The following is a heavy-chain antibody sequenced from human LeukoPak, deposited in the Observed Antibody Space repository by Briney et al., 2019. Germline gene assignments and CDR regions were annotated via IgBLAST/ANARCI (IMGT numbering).Heavy chain of an antibody. CDR3: AVNDYGDYVPSN. CDR2: INPNSGGT. CDR1: GYTFTGYY. D-gene: IGHD4-17*01. J-gene: IGHJ4*02. Sequence: ASVKVSCKASGYTFTGYYMHWVRQAPGQGLEWMGRINPNSGGTNYAQKFQGRVTMTRDTSISTAYMELSRLRSDDTAVYYCAVNDYGDYVPSNWGQGTLVTVSS. V-gene: IGHV1-2*06.